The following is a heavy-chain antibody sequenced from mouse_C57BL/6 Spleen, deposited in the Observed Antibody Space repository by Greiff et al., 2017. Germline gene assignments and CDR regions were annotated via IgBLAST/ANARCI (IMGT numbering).Heavy chain of an antibody. CDR3: ARGDYGSSYLFDY. CDR2: IYPGDGDT. CDR1: GYAFSSYW. D-gene: IGHD1-1*01. J-gene: IGHJ2*01. Sequence: QVQLQQSGAELVKPGASVKISCKASGYAFSSYWMNWVKPRPGKGLEWIGQIYPGDGDTNYNGKFKGKATLTADKSSSTAYMQLSSLTSEDSAVYFCARGDYGSSYLFDYWGQGTTLTVSS. V-gene: IGHV1-80*01.